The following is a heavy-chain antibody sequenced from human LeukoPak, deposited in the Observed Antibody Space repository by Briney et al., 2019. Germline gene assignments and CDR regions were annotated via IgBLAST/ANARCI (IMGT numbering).Heavy chain of an antibody. CDR1: GFNFTSYT. V-gene: IGHV3-30*04. CDR2: TSQYGDNK. Sequence: PGKSLRLSCAASGFNFTSYTMHWVRQAPGGGLEGVAATSQYGDNKYYADPVKVRFTISRDNSKNTLYLQMNSLRPEDTAVYFCARKSLWFKYYDYWGQGMLVTVSS. J-gene: IGHJ4*02. D-gene: IGHD3-10*01. CDR3: ARKSLWFKYYDY.